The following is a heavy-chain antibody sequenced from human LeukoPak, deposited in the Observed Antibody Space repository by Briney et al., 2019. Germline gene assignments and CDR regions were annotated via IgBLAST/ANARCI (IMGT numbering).Heavy chain of an antibody. D-gene: IGHD6-19*01. J-gene: IGHJ4*02. CDR3: AKDMGYSSGIDC. CDR1: GFTFSSYA. Sequence: PGASLRLSCAASGFTFSSYAMSWVRQAPGKGLEWVSAISGSGGSTYYADSVKGRFTISRDNSKNTLYLQMNSLRAEDTAVYYCAKDMGYSSGIDCWGQGTLVTVSS. V-gene: IGHV3-23*01. CDR2: ISGSGGST.